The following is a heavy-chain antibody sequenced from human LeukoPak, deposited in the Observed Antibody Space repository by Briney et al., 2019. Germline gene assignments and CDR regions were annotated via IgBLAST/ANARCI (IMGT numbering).Heavy chain of an antibody. J-gene: IGHJ4*02. D-gene: IGHD3-9*01. CDR3: ARDLTDYVILTGCVY. CDR1: LVAYSGNG. CDR2: IWYDGSNK. V-gene: IGHV3-33*07. Sequence: PGGSLRLSCAASLVAYSGNGMNGFRQAPGKGLEWVAVIWYDGSNKYYADSVKGRFTISRDNSKNTLYLQINSLRAEDTAVYYWARDLTDYVILTGCVYWGQGTLVTVSS.